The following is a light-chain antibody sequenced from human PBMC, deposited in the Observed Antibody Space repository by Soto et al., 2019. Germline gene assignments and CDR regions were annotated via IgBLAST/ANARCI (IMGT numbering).Light chain of an antibody. V-gene: IGLV2-14*01. CDR3: SSYTSSSTYV. CDR1: SSDVGGYNY. CDR2: EVS. J-gene: IGLJ1*01. Sequence: QSALTQPASVSGSPGQSITISCTGTSSDVGGYNYVSWYQQHPGKAPKLMIYEVSNRPSGVSNRFSGSKSGNTASLIISGLQVEDEADYYCSSYTSSSTYVFGTGTKLTVL.